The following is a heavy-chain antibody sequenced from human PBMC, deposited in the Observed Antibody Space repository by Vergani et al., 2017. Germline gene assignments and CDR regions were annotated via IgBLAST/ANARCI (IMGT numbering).Heavy chain of an antibody. CDR2: IRNKANDYTT. Sequence: VRLVESGGGVVQPGRSLRLSCAASGFIFSDHYMDWVRQAPGKGLEWVGRIRNKANDYTTQYAASVKGRFTISRDDSKSYLYLQMNSLQTEDTALYYCAKDRSRWQLAFDYWGQGTLVTVSS. CDR3: AKDRSRWQLAFDY. CDR1: GFIFSDHY. V-gene: IGHV3-72*01. J-gene: IGHJ4*02. D-gene: IGHD6-13*01.